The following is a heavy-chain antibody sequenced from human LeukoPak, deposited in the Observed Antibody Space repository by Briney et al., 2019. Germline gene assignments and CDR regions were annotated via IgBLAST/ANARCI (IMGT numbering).Heavy chain of an antibody. V-gene: IGHV4-61*02. D-gene: IGHD6-13*01. CDR2: IYTSGST. CDR1: GGSISSGSYY. Sequence: PSETLSLTCTVSGGSISSGSYYWSWIRQPAGKGLEWIGRIYTSGSTNYNPSLKSRVTISVDTSKNQFSLKLSSVTAADTAVYYCARDYSSSWYGFDPWGQGTLVTVSS. CDR3: ARDYSSSWYGFDP. J-gene: IGHJ5*02.